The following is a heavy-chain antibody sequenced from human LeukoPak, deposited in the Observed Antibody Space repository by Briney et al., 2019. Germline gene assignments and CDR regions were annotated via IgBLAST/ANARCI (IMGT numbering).Heavy chain of an antibody. CDR1: GFTFSSYA. D-gene: IGHD2-15*01. CDR2: ISGSGGST. J-gene: IGHJ6*03. CDR3: AKSHGWFDDYYYMDV. V-gene: IGHV3-23*01. Sequence: PGGSLRLSCAASGFTFSSYAMSWVRQAPGKGLEWVSAISGSGGSTYYADSVKGRFTISRDNSKNTLYLQMNSLRAEDTAVYYWAKSHGWFDDYYYMDVWGKGTTVTVSS.